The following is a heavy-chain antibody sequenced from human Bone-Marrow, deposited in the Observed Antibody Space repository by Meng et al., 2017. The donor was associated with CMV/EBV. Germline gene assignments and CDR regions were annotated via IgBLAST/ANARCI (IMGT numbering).Heavy chain of an antibody. Sequence: GESLKISCAASGFTFSSYAMSWVRQAPGKGLEWVPVIYSGGSSTYYADSVKGRFTISRDNSKNTLYLQMNSLRAEDTAVYYCARDGPTGAIHYWGQGTLVTVSS. CDR3: ARDGPTGAIHY. CDR1: GFTFSSYA. J-gene: IGHJ4*02. CDR2: IYSGGSST. D-gene: IGHD1/OR15-1a*01. V-gene: IGHV3-23*03.